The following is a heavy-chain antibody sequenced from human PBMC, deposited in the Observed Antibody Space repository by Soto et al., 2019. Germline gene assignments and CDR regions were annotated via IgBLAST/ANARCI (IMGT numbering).Heavy chain of an antibody. Sequence: GGSLRLSCAGSGFTLSDHYIDWVRQAPGKGLEWVGRSRDKAQGYSTAYAASVKGRFTTSRDESKNSVYLQMNSLKTEDTAVYYCARDRKDYPDIWGKGTRVTVSS. J-gene: IGHJ6*04. CDR1: GFTLSDHY. V-gene: IGHV3-72*01. CDR2: SRDKAQGYST. CDR3: ARDRKDYPDI. D-gene: IGHD4-17*01.